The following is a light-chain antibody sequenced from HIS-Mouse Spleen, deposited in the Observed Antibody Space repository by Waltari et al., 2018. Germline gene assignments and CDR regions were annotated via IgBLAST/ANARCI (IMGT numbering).Light chain of an antibody. V-gene: IGLV3-10*01. J-gene: IGLJ2*01. Sequence: SYELTQPPSVSVSPGQTARIPCSGVALPNKYASWYQPKSGQAPVLVIYEDSKRPSGIPERFSGSSSGTMATLTISGAQVEDEADYYCYSTDSSGNHRVFGGGTKLTVL. CDR2: EDS. CDR3: YSTDSSGNHRV. CDR1: ALPNKY.